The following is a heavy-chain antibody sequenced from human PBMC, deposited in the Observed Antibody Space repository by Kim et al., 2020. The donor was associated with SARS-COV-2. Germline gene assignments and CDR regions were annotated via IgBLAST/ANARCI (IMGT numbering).Heavy chain of an antibody. Sequence: SVERRVTHSRDNPKNTLYLHMNSLRAEDTAVYYCAHTSPWYSSSWYLFDYWGQGTLVTVSS. D-gene: IGHD6-13*01. V-gene: IGHV3-23*01. CDR3: AHTSPWYSSSWYLFDY. J-gene: IGHJ4*02.